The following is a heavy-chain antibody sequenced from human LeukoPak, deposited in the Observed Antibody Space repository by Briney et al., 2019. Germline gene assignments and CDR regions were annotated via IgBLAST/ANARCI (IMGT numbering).Heavy chain of an antibody. V-gene: IGHV3-23*01. Sequence: PGGSLRLSCAASGFTFNNYLMSWVRQAPGKGLEWVSVLFTGGGRTLYADSVKGRFTISGDTSRTTLYLQMNGLRAEDTAVYYCAKECDYSPGHKFDLWGQGTPVTVSS. CDR1: GFTFNNYL. J-gene: IGHJ4*02. CDR2: LFTGGGRT. CDR3: AKECDYSPGHKFDL. D-gene: IGHD3-10*01.